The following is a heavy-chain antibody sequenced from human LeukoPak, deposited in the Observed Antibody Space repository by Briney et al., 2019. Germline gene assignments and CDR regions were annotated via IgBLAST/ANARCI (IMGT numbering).Heavy chain of an antibody. J-gene: IGHJ1*01. CDR2: ISAYNGYT. V-gene: IGHV1-18*01. D-gene: IGHD4-11*01. Sequence: ASVKVSCKTSGYTFTNYGVSWVRQAPGQGLERMGWISAYNGYTNYAQKLQVRVTMTTDTSTSTAYMELRSLTSGDTAVYYCARDKAVTTELTQYFQHWGQGTLVTVSS. CDR3: ARDKAVTTELTQYFQH. CDR1: GYTFTNYG.